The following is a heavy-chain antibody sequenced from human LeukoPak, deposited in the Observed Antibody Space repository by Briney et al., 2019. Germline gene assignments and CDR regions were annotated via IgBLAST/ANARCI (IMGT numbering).Heavy chain of an antibody. CDR3: ARVWDGAIAGHEEFDF. CDR2: ISYSGST. Sequence: PSETLSLTCTVSGGSISPYYWGWIRQPPGKGLEWIGYISYSGSTNYNPSLKSRVTISIDTSNSQFSLKLSSVTAADTAVYYCARVWDGAIAGHEEFDFWGQGTLVTVSS. J-gene: IGHJ4*02. V-gene: IGHV4-59*01. CDR1: GGSISPYY. D-gene: IGHD2-15*01.